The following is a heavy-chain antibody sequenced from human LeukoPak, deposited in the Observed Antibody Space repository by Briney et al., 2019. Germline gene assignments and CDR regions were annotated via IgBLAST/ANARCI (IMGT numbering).Heavy chain of an antibody. CDR2: ISGSGGST. J-gene: IGHJ4*02. Sequence: GGSLRLSCAASGFTFSSYGMSWVRQAPGKGLEWVSAISGSGGSTYYADSVKGRFTISRDNSKNTLYLQMNSLRAEDTAVYYCAKDPGGGAAAGTWLDYWGQGTLVTVSS. CDR1: GFTFSSYG. V-gene: IGHV3-23*01. D-gene: IGHD6-13*01. CDR3: AKDPGGGAAAGTWLDY.